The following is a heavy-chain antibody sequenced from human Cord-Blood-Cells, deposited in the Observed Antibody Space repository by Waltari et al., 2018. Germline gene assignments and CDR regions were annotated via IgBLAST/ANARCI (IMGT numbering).Heavy chain of an antibody. D-gene: IGHD5-18*01. V-gene: IGHV4-59*01. CDR1: GGSISSYY. CDR2: IYYSGST. Sequence: QVQLQESGPGLVKPSETLSLTCTVSGGSISSYYWSWIRQPPGKGLEWIGYIYYSGSTNYNPSLMRRVNISVDTSKNQFSLKLSSVTAADTAVYYCAGNTAMVGWFDPWGQGTLVTVSS. J-gene: IGHJ5*02. CDR3: AGNTAMVGWFDP.